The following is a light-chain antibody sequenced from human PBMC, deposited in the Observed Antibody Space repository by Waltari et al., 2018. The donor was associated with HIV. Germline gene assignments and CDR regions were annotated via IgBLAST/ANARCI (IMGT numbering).Light chain of an antibody. CDR1: TGAVPGYYY. Sequence: QTVVTQEPSLTVFPGGTVTLTCASSTGAVPGYYYLNWFQQKPGHAPRALIYSTINKYSWASARFSGALIGDKAALTLSGVQPEDEADYYCLLYCGAAWVFGGGTKVTVL. J-gene: IGLJ3*02. CDR3: LLYCGAAWV. V-gene: IGLV7-43*01. CDR2: STI.